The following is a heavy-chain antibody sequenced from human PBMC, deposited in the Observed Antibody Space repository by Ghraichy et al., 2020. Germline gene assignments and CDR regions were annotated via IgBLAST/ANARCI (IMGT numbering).Heavy chain of an antibody. CDR3: ARRGYRNAFDI. J-gene: IGHJ3*02. CDR1: GGSISSFTSY. Sequence: SETLSLTCTVSGGSISSFTSYWGWIRQPPGKGLEWIGSVSNSGSTYYHSSLKSRVTISVDTSQNQFSLNLSSVTAADTAVYYCARRGYRNAFDIWGQGALVPVSS. CDR2: VSNSGST. V-gene: IGHV4-39*01. D-gene: IGHD5-24*01.